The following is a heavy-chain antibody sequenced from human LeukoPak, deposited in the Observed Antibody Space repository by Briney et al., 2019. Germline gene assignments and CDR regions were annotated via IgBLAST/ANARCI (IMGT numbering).Heavy chain of an antibody. CDR1: GYSISSGYY. Sequence: PSETLSLTCTVSGYSISSGYYWGWIRQPPGKGLEWIGSGSTYYNPSLKSRVTISVDTSKNQFSLKLSSVTAADTAVYYCARHLDTAMVFDYWGQGTLVTVSS. CDR2: SGST. V-gene: IGHV4-38-2*02. CDR3: ARHLDTAMVFDY. D-gene: IGHD5-18*01. J-gene: IGHJ4*02.